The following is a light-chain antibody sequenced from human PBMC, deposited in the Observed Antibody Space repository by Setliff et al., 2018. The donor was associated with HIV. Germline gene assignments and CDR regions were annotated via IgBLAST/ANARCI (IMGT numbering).Light chain of an antibody. CDR2: DVS. J-gene: IGLJ1*01. CDR1: SSDVGTYNL. V-gene: IGLV2-14*03. Sequence: QSALTQPASVSGSPGQSITISCTGTSSDVGTYNLVSWYQQHPGKAPKLMIYDVSNRPSGVSNRFSGSKSGNTASLTISGLQAEDEADYYCSSYTSSTPLYVFGTGTKVTVL. CDR3: SSYTSSTPLYV.